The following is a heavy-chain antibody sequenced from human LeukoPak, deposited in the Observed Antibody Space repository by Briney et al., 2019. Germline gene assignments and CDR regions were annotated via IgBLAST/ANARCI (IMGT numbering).Heavy chain of an antibody. J-gene: IGHJ5*02. D-gene: IGHD6-13*01. CDR1: GGSISSSSYY. V-gene: IGHV4-39*01. Sequence: SETLSLTCTVSGGSISSSSYYWGWIRQPPGKGLEWIGSIYYSGSTYYNPSLKSRVTISVDTSKNQFSLKLSSVTAADTAVYYCARHIAAAGDWFGPWGQGTLVTVSS. CDR3: ARHIAAAGDWFGP. CDR2: IYYSGST.